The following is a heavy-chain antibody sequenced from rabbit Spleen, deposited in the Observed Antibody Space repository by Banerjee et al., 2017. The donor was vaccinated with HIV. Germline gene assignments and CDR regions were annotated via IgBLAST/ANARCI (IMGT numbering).Heavy chain of an antibody. CDR3: ARFYAGYGDFGYAAM. D-gene: IGHD7-1*01. CDR1: GFSFSAGYY. J-gene: IGHJ3*01. Sequence: QEQLVGSGGGLGKPGASLTLTCTASGFSFSAGYYMCWVRQAPGKGLEWIACIHAGSSNNIYYASWAKGRFTISKTSSTTVTLQMTSLTAADTATYFCARFYAGYGDFGYAAMWGQGTLVTVS. CDR2: IHAGSSNNI. V-gene: IGHV1S45*01.